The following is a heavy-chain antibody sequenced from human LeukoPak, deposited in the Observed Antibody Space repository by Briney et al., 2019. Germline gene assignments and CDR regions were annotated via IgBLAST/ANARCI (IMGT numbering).Heavy chain of an antibody. CDR2: IWYDGSNK. D-gene: IGHD6-13*01. V-gene: IGHV3-30*02. Sequence: GGSLRLSCAASGFTFSSYGMHWVRQAPGKGLEWVAVIWYDGSNKYYADSVKGRFTISRDNSKNTLYLQMNSLRAEDTAVYYCAKDLGSSWTYYYYGMDVWGQGTTVTVSS. CDR3: AKDLGSSWTYYYYGMDV. J-gene: IGHJ6*02. CDR1: GFTFSSYG.